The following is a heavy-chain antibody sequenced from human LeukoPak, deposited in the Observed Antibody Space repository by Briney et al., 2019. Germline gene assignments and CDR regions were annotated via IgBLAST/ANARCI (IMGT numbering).Heavy chain of an antibody. D-gene: IGHD3-10*01. Sequence: ASVKVSCKASGYTFTSYGISWVRQAPGQGLEWMGWISAYNGNTNYAQKLQGRVTMTTDTSTSTAYMELRSLRSDDTAVYYCARGARPMVRGVTVGAFDIWGQGTMVTVSS. CDR3: ARGARPMVRGVTVGAFDI. J-gene: IGHJ3*02. CDR2: ISAYNGNT. V-gene: IGHV1-18*04. CDR1: GYTFTSYG.